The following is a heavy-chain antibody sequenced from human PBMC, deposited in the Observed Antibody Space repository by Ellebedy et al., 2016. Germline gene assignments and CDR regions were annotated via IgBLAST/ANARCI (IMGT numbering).Heavy chain of an antibody. CDR3: AKDGLYSSGWSLDY. CDR2: ISYDGSNK. J-gene: IGHJ4*02. V-gene: IGHV3-30*18. D-gene: IGHD6-19*01. CDR1: GFTFSIYG. Sequence: GESLKISCAASGFTFSIYGMHWVRQAPGKGLEWVAVISYDGSNKHYADSVKGRFTISRDNSKNTLYLQMNSLRAEDTAVYYCAKDGLYSSGWSLDYWGQGTLVTVSS.